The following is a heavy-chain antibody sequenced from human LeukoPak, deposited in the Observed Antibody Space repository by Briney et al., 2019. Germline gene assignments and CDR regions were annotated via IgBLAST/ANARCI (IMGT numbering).Heavy chain of an antibody. CDR2: INSDGSST. Sequence: PGGSLRLSCAASRFTFSSYWMHWVRQAPGKGLVWISRINSDGSSTNYADSEKGRFTISRDNAQNTLYLQMKSLRAEDTAMYYCARDLGATNWFDPWGQGTLVTVSS. D-gene: IGHD3-10*01. CDR1: RFTFSSYW. V-gene: IGHV3-74*01. CDR3: ARDLGATNWFDP. J-gene: IGHJ5*02.